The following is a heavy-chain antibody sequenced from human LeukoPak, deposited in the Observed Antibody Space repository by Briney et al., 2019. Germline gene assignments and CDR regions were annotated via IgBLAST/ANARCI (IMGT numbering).Heavy chain of an antibody. V-gene: IGHV4-34*01. CDR1: GGSFSGYY. J-gene: IGHJ5*02. Sequence: SETLSLTCAVYGGSFSGYYWSWIRQPPGKGLEWIGEINHSGSTNYNPSLKSRVTISVDTSKNQFSLKLSSVTAADTAVYYCARERTYCGGDCYGWFDPWGQGTLVTVSS. CDR2: INHSGST. D-gene: IGHD2-21*02. CDR3: ARERTYCGGDCYGWFDP.